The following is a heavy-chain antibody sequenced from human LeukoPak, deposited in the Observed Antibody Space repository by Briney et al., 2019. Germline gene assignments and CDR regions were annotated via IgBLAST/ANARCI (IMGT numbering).Heavy chain of an antibody. CDR2: IYPGDSDT. V-gene: IGHV5-51*01. J-gene: IGHJ3*02. CDR3: ARATYYYDSSGLDAFDI. Sequence: GESLKISCKGSGYSFTSYWIGWVRQMPGKGLEWMGIIYPGDSDTRYSPSFQGQVTISADKSISTAYLQWSSLRASDTAMYYCARATYYYDSSGLDAFDIWGQGTMVTVSS. D-gene: IGHD3-22*01. CDR1: GYSFTSYW.